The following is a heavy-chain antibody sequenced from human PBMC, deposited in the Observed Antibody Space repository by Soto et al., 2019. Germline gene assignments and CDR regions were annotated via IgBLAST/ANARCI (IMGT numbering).Heavy chain of an antibody. CDR3: ARDPLWFGASYGMDV. CDR2: ISAYNGNT. Sequence: QVQLVQSGAEVKKPGASVKVSCKASGYTFRSYGISWVRQAPGQGLVWMGWISAYNGNTDYAQKLQGRVTMTTDTSXXTAYMNLRSLRSDDTAVYYCARDPLWFGASYGMDVWGQGTTVTVSS. D-gene: IGHD3-10*01. J-gene: IGHJ6*02. CDR1: GYTFRSYG. V-gene: IGHV1-18*01.